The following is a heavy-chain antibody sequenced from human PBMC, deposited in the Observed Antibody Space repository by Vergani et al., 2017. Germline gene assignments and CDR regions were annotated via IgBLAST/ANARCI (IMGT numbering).Heavy chain of an antibody. V-gene: IGHV2-5*02. CDR2: IYWDDDK. J-gene: IGHJ4*02. CDR3: AHTGPLGYCSGGSCYSCWDY. CDR1: GFSLSTSGVG. Sequence: QITLKESGPTLVKPTQTLTLTCTFSGFSLSTSGVGVGWIRQPPGKALEWLALIYWDDDKRYSPSLKSRVNLTKDTSKTQLVLTMTNMDPVDTATYYCAHTGPLGYCSGGSCYSCWDYWGQGTLVTVSS. D-gene: IGHD2-15*01.